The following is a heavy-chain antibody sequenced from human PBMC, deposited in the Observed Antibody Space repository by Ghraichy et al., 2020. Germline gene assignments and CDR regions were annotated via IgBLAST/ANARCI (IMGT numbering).Heavy chain of an antibody. J-gene: IGHJ5*02. Sequence: GSLRLSCAASGFTFSSYSMNWVRQAPGKGLEWVSSISSSSSYIYYADSVKGRFTISRDNAKNSLYLQMNSLRAEDTAVYYCARDGSGGHRVYNWFDPWGQGTLVTVSS. CDR2: ISSSSSYI. CDR1: GFTFSSYS. CDR3: ARDGSGGHRVYNWFDP. D-gene: IGHD3-10*01. V-gene: IGHV3-21*01.